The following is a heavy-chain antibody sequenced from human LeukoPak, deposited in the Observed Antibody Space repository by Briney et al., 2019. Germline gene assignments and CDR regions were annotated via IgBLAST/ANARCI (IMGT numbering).Heavy chain of an antibody. Sequence: CGPTLAKPTQTLTLTYTFSGFSLSTSGVGVGWVRQPPGKALEWLALIYWNDDKRYSPSLKSRLTITKDTSKNQVFLTMTNMDPVDTATYYCGHIEAAAFDYWGQGTLVTVSS. CDR2: IYWNDDK. D-gene: IGHD6-13*01. CDR1: GFSLSTSGVG. V-gene: IGHV2-5*01. CDR3: GHIEAAAFDY. J-gene: IGHJ4*02.